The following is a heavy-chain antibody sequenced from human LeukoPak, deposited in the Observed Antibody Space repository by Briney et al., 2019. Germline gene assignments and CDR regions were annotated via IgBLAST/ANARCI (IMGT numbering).Heavy chain of an antibody. CDR1: GGSISSSSYY. J-gene: IGHJ4*02. Sequence: PSETLSLTCSVSGGSISSSSYYWGWIRQPPGKGLQWIGSIYYTGSTYYYPSLKSRVTISADMSKNQFSLKLTSLTAADTAVYYCASVNHCNNGVCTVFDYWGQGVLVTVSS. V-gene: IGHV4-39*01. D-gene: IGHD2-8*01. CDR3: ASVNHCNNGVCTVFDY. CDR2: IYYTGST.